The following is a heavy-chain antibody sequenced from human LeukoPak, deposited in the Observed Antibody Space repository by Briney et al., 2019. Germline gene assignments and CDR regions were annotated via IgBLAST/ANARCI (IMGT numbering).Heavy chain of an antibody. Sequence: GGSLRLSCAASGFTFSSYAMSWVRQAPGKGLEWVSAISGSGGSTYYADSVKGRFTISRDNSKNTLYLQMNSLRAEDTAVYYCAKGLYCSSTSCYEGAFDIWGQGTMVTVSS. CDR3: AKGLYCSSTSCYEGAFDI. CDR1: GFTFSSYA. V-gene: IGHV3-23*01. CDR2: ISGSGGST. J-gene: IGHJ3*02. D-gene: IGHD2-2*01.